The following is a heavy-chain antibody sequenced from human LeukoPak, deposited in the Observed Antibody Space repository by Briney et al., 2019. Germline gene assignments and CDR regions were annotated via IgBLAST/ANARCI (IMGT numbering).Heavy chain of an antibody. CDR1: GYSFTSHW. V-gene: IGHV5-51*01. D-gene: IGHD5-18*01. J-gene: IGHJ4*02. CDR2: IYPGDSDT. Sequence: GESLKISCKGSGYSFTSHWIGWVRQMPGKGLEWMGIIYPGDSDTRYSPSFQGQVTISADKSISTAYLQWSSLKASDTAMYYCARRGKRGYSYALYFDYWGQGTLVTVSS. CDR3: ARRGKRGYSYALYFDY.